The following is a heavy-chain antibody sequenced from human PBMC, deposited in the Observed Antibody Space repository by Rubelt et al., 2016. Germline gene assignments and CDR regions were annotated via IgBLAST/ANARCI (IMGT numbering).Heavy chain of an antibody. J-gene: IGHJ4*02. Sequence: QLQLQESGPGLVKPSETLSLTCSVSGGSVSSRSYYWGWIRQPPGKGLEWIGSIYYSGSAYYNPSLKSRVTISVDTSTNQFSLKLGLVTAADTAVYFCARRPDGLRDDEYFDYWGQGALVTVSS. CDR2: IYYSGSA. V-gene: IGHV4-39*01. CDR3: ARRPDGLRDDEYFDY. CDR1: GGSVSSRSYY. D-gene: IGHD5-12*01.